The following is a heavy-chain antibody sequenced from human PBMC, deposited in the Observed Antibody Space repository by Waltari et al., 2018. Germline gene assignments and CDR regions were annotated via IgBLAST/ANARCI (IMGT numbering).Heavy chain of an antibody. CDR1: GFTFSSYG. CDR2: IRYDGSTT. CDR3: AKDHEPQTPVTRYAFDI. D-gene: IGHD4-17*01. J-gene: IGHJ3*02. Sequence: QAQLVESGGGVVQPGGSLRLSCAASGFTFSSYGMHWVRQAPGKGLEWVAFIRYDGSTTYYAEAVKCRFTIARENSKNTLYLQMNSLRAEDTAVYYCAKDHEPQTPVTRYAFDIWGQGTMVTVSS. V-gene: IGHV3-30*02.